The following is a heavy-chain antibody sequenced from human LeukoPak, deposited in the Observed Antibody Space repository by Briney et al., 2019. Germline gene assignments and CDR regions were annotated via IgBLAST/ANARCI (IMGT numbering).Heavy chain of an antibody. V-gene: IGHV1-2*02. CDR2: INPNSGGT. CDR3: ARDPTNWIDY. D-gene: IGHD1-1*01. CDR1: GYTFTGYY. Sequence: ASVKVSCKASGYTFTGYYMHWVRQAPGQGLEWIGWINPNSGGTIYAQNFQGRVTMTRDTSSSTAYMELNRLTSDDTAVYYCARDPTNWIDYWGQGTLVTVSS. J-gene: IGHJ4*02.